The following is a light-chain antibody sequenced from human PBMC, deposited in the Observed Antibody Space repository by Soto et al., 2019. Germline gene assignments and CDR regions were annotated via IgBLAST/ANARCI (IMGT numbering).Light chain of an antibody. Sequence: EIVMTQSPAALSVSPGERATLSCRASQSVSGNLAWYQQKTGQAPRLLIYGASTRATGIPARFSGSGSGTEFTLTISSLQSEDFAVYYCQQYNNWPPTFGQGTKVEIK. CDR2: GAS. CDR1: QSVSGN. V-gene: IGKV3D-15*01. J-gene: IGKJ1*01. CDR3: QQYNNWPPT.